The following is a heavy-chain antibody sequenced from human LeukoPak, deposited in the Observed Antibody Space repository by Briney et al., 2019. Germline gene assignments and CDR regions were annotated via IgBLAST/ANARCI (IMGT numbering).Heavy chain of an antibody. V-gene: IGHV4-4*07. D-gene: IGHD2-15*01. CDR3: ARDFWDDIVVVSWFDP. CDR2: IYTSGST. J-gene: IGHJ5*02. Sequence: SETLSLTCTVSGGSISSYYWSWIRQPAGKGLEWIGRIYTSGSTNYNPSLKSRVTMSVDTSKNQFSLKLSSVTAADTAVYYCARDFWDDIVVVSWFDPWGQGTPVTVSS. CDR1: GGSISSYY.